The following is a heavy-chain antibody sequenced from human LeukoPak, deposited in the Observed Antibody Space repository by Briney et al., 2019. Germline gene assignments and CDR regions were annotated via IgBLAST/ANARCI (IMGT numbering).Heavy chain of an antibody. CDR3: ARAVRVEATTTRWFDP. Sequence: ASVKVSCKASGYTFTNYGISWVRQAPGQGLEWMGWISPYNGNTNYAQKLQGRVTMTTDTSTSTAYMELRSLRSDDTAVYYCARAVRVEATTTRWFDPWGQGTLVTVSS. CDR2: ISPYNGNT. J-gene: IGHJ5*02. CDR1: GYTFTNYG. D-gene: IGHD1-26*01. V-gene: IGHV1-18*01.